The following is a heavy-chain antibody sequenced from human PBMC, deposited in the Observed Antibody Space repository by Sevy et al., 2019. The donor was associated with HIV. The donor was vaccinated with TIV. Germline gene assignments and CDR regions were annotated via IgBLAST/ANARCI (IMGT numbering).Heavy chain of an antibody. CDR1: GFTVSRNY. CDR2: ISSSSSTI. D-gene: IGHD2-15*01. CDR3: ARDGGYG. V-gene: IGHV3-48*01. Sequence: GGSLRLSCAASGFTVSRNYMSWVRQAPGKGLEWVSYISSSSSTIYYADSVKGRFTISRDNAKNSLYLQMNSLRAEDTAVYYCARDGGYGWGQGTLVTVSS. J-gene: IGHJ4*02.